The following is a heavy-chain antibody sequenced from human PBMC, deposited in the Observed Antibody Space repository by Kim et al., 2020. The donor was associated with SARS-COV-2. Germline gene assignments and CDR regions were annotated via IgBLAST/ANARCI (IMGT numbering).Heavy chain of an antibody. CDR1: GFSFSSYS. J-gene: IGHJ4*02. CDR3: ARTFPISGYFHFDF. D-gene: IGHD3-22*01. V-gene: IGHV3-21*01. Sequence: GGSLRPSCAASGFSFSSYSMNWVRQAPGKGLEWVSSISSSSTYIYYADSAKGRFTIPRDNAKNSLFLQMSSLRAEDPPVYYCARTFPISGYFHFDFWGKG. CDR2: ISSSSTYI.